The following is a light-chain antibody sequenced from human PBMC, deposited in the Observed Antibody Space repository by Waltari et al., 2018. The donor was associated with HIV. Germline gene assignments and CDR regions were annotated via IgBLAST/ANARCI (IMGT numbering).Light chain of an antibody. CDR2: EGS. J-gene: IGLJ3*02. CDR3: CSYAGSSTLDWV. Sequence: QSALTQPASVSGSPGQSITISCTGTSSEVGGYNLVSWYQQHPGKAPKLMIYEGSKRPSGVSNRFSGSKSGNTASLTISGLQAEDEADYYCCSYAGSSTLDWVFGGGTKLTVL. V-gene: IGLV2-23*01. CDR1: SSEVGGYNL.